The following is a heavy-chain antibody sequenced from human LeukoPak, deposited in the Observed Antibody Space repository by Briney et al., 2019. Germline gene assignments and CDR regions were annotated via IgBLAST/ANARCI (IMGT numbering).Heavy chain of an antibody. V-gene: IGHV3-30-3*01. CDR1: GFTFSSYA. J-gene: IGHJ4*02. D-gene: IGHD3-22*01. CDR2: ISYDGSDK. CDR3: AREGPSRDYYDSSGYSLDY. Sequence: SGGSLRLSCAASGFTFSSYAMHWVRQAPGKGLEWVAVISYDGSDKYYADSVKGRFTISRDNSKNTLYLQMNSLRAEDTAVYYCAREGPSRDYYDSSGYSLDYWGQGTLVTVSS.